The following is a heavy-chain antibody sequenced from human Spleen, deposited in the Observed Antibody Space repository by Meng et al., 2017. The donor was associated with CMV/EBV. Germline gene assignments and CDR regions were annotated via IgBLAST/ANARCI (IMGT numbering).Heavy chain of an antibody. Sequence: GESLKISCAASGFTFSSYGMHWVRQAPGKGLEWVAFIRYDGSNKYYADSVKGRFTISRDNAKNSLYLQMNSLRAEDTAVYYCAREPFGVIIIHTWYFDLWGRGTLVTVSS. CDR1: GFTFSSYG. CDR3: AREPFGVIIIHTWYFDL. D-gene: IGHD3-3*01. CDR2: IRYDGSNK. V-gene: IGHV3-30*02. J-gene: IGHJ2*01.